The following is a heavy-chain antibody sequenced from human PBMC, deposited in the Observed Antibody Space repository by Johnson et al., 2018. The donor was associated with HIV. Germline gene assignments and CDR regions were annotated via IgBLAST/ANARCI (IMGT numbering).Heavy chain of an antibody. D-gene: IGHD5-12*01. V-gene: IGHV3-30*04. J-gene: IGHJ3*02. Sequence: QVQLVESGGGVVQPGRSLRLSCAASGFSFSSYAMHWVRQAPGKGLEWVAVVSFVERNTISYADSVKGRLTISRDNAKNSLYLQMNSLRVEDTAVYYCARDESGYDEGFDAFDIWGQGTMVTVSS. CDR3: ARDESGYDEGFDAFDI. CDR1: GFSFSSYA. CDR2: VSFVERNTI.